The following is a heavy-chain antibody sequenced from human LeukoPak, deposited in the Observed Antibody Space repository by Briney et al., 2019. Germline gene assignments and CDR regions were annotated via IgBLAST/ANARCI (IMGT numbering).Heavy chain of an antibody. V-gene: IGHV4-61*02. Sequence: SETLSLTCTVSGGSISSGSYYWSWIRQPAGKGLEWIGRIYSSGSTNYNPSFKSRVTISLDTSNKHFSLKLGSVTAADTAVYYCARVRWVGQQLVPLYYFDSWGQGILVTVSS. CDR1: GGSISSGSYY. D-gene: IGHD6-13*01. CDR2: IYSSGST. J-gene: IGHJ4*02. CDR3: ARVRWVGQQLVPLYYFDS.